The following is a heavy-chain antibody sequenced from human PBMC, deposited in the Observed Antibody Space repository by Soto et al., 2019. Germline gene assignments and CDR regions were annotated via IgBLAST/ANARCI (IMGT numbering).Heavy chain of an antibody. J-gene: IGHJ5*02. CDR2: IYSGGST. D-gene: IGHD6-13*01. CDR1: GFTVSSNY. CDR3: TRDASRDSSARGWFDP. Sequence: PGGSLRLSCAASGFTVSSNYMSWVRQAPGKGLEWVSVIYSGGSTYYADSVKGRFTISRDNSKNTLYLQMNSLRAEDTAVYYCTRDASRDSSARGWFDPWGPGTLVTVSS. V-gene: IGHV3-53*01.